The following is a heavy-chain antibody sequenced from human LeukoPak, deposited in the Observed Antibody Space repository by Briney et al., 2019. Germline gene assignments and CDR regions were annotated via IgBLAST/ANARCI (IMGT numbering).Heavy chain of an antibody. J-gene: IGHJ5*02. CDR3: ARAGSGRSPDWFDP. D-gene: IGHD1-26*01. Sequence: GGSHRLSCAASGFTFSSYEMNWARQAPGKGLEWVSYISSSGSTIYYADSVKGRFTISRDNAKNSLYLQMNSLRAEDTAVYYCARAGSGRSPDWFDPWGQGTLVTVSS. V-gene: IGHV3-48*03. CDR1: GFTFSSYE. CDR2: ISSSGSTI.